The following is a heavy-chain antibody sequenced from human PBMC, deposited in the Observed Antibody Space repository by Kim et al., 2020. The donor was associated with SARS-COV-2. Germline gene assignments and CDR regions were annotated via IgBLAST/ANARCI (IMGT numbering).Heavy chain of an antibody. V-gene: IGHV5-10-1*01. CDR3: ARDIVVVPAAGYYYYGMDV. CDR2: IDPSDSYT. J-gene: IGHJ6*02. CDR1: GYSFTSYW. D-gene: IGHD2-2*01. Sequence: GESLKISCKGSGYSFTSYWISWVRQMPGKGLEWMGRIDPSDSYTNYSPSFQGHVTISADKSISTAYLQWSSLKASDTAMYYCARDIVVVPAAGYYYYGMDVWGQGTTVTVSS.